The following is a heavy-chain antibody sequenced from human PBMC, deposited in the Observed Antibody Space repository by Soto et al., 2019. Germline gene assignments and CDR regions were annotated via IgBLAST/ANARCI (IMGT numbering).Heavy chain of an antibody. J-gene: IGHJ6*02. V-gene: IGHV2-5*02. CDR1: GFSLSSSGVG. CDR3: AHKGGRGAGMDV. Sequence: QITLKESGPTLVKPTQTLTLTCTFSGFSLSSSGVGGGWIRQPPGKAPEWLALIYWDEDKRYSPSLKTRLTITKDTSTNEVVLTMTNMDPVDTGTYYCAHKGGRGAGMDVWGQGTTVTVSS. CDR2: IYWDEDK. D-gene: IGHD2-15*01.